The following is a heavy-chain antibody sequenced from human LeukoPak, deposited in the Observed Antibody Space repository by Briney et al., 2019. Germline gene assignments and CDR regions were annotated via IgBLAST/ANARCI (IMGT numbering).Heavy chain of an antibody. Sequence: GSLRLSCAASGFTFRSNWMTWVRQAPGKGLEWVANINQDGSVKKYVDSVKDRFTISRDNAENSLYLQMNSLRAGDTAVYFCARTDTTSAGFLDYWGQGILVTV. CDR3: ARTDTTSAGFLDY. V-gene: IGHV3-7*01. CDR2: INQDGSVK. D-gene: IGHD6-13*01. CDR1: GFTFRSNW. J-gene: IGHJ4*02.